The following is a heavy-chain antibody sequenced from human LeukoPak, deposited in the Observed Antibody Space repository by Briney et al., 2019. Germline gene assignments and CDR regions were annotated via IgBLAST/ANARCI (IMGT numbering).Heavy chain of an antibody. CDR3: AKTIVVVPAAIGVGFDY. CDR2: ISGSGGST. CDR1: GFTFSSYA. Sequence: GGSLRLSCAASGFTFSSYAMSWVRQAPGKGLEWVSAISGSGGSTYSADSVKGRFTISRDNSKNTLYLQMNILRAEDTAVYYCAKTIVVVPAAIGVGFDYWGQGTLVTVSS. V-gene: IGHV3-23*01. J-gene: IGHJ4*02. D-gene: IGHD2-2*02.